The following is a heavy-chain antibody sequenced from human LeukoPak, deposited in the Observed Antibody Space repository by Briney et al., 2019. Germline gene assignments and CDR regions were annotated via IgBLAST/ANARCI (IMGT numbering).Heavy chain of an antibody. CDR1: GGSFSSGDYY. D-gene: IGHD3-10*01. Sequence: SQTLSLTCTVSGGSFSSGDYYWNWIRQPPGKGLEWIGYIYHSGTTYYNPSLNSRVIISVDTSKNQFSLKLSSVTAADTAVYYCASRMLRGVTYYFDYWGQGTLVTVSS. V-gene: IGHV4-30-4*01. CDR3: ASRMLRGVTYYFDY. CDR2: IYHSGTT. J-gene: IGHJ4*02.